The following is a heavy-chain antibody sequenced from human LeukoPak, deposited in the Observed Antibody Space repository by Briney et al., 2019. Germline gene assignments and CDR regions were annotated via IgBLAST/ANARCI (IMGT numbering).Heavy chain of an antibody. CDR2: ISGSGTTT. D-gene: IGHD2/OR15-2a*01. CDR1: GFTFSNYA. V-gene: IGHV3-23*01. Sequence: PGGSLRLSCAASGFTFSNYAMTWVRQAPGKGLEWVSFISGSGTTTQYADSVKGRFTISSDNSKNTLYLQMNSLRAEDTAVYYCAKAQAIFGHNWFDPWGQGTLVTVSS. J-gene: IGHJ5*02. CDR3: AKAQAIFGHNWFDP.